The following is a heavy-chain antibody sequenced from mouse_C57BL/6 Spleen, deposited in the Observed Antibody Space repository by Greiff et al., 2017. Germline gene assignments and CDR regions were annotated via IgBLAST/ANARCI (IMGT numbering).Heavy chain of an antibody. J-gene: IGHJ4*01. CDR1: GYTFTDYY. CDR2: INPNNGGT. V-gene: IGHV1-26*01. CDR3: ARGDDMDY. Sequence: EVQLQQSGPELVKPGASVKISCKASGYTFTDYYMNWVKQSHGKSLEWIGDINPNNGGTSYNQKFKGKATLTVDKSSSTAYMELRSLTSEDSAVYYCARGDDMDYWGQGTSVTVSS.